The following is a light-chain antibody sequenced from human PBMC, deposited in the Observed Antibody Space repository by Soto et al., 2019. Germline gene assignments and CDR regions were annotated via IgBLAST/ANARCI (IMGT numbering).Light chain of an antibody. V-gene: IGKV3-20*01. CDR3: QQFIT. Sequence: IVLTQSPGTLSLSPGERTTLSCRASQSISRYLAWYQQKPGQAPRLLIYGASSRATGIPDRFSGSGSGTDFTLTISRLEPEDFAVYYCQQFITFGQGTRLEIK. CDR2: GAS. CDR1: QSISRY. J-gene: IGKJ5*01.